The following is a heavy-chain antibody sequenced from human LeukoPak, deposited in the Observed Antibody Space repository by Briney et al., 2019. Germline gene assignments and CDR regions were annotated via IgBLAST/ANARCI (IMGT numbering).Heavy chain of an antibody. Sequence: PGRSLRLACAASGFTFDDYVMHWVRQAPGKGLEWVSGISWNSGSIGYADSVKGRFSISRDNAKNSLYLQMNSLRAEDTALYYCAIWTGSLDYWGQGTLVTVSS. CDR3: AIWTGSLDY. D-gene: IGHD3-10*01. V-gene: IGHV3-9*01. CDR2: ISWNSGSI. CDR1: GFTFDDYV. J-gene: IGHJ4*02.